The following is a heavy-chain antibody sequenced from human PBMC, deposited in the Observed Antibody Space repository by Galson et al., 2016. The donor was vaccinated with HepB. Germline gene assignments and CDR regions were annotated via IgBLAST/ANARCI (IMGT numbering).Heavy chain of an antibody. Sequence: PALVKPTQTLTLTCTFSGFSLSTSGLCMGWIRQPPGKALEWLALIYWSDDKWYSPSPKSRLTITRDTSRNQVVLKMTNMDPEDTGTYHCARVLTHYYDNSAYCLFDHWGPGTLVSVSS. CDR3: ARVLTHYYDNSAYCLFDH. D-gene: IGHD3-22*01. V-gene: IGHV2-5*01. J-gene: IGHJ4*02. CDR2: IYWSDDK. CDR1: GFSLSTSGLC.